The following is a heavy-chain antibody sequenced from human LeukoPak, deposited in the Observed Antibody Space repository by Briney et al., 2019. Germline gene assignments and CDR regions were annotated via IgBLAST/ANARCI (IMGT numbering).Heavy chain of an antibody. V-gene: IGHV1-18*01. J-gene: IGHJ4*02. CDR2: ISAYNGNT. CDR3: ARASYCSGGSCYSDY. CDR1: GYTFTSYS. D-gene: IGHD2-15*01. Sequence: ASVKVSCKASGYTFTSYSISWVRQSPGQGLEWMVWISAYNGNTIYAQKVKGRVTMTTDTSTSTAYMELRSLNSDDTAVYYCARASYCSGGSCYSDYWGQGTLVTVSS.